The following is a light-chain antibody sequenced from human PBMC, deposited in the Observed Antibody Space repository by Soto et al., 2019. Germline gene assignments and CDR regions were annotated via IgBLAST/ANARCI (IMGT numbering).Light chain of an antibody. Sequence: EIVWAQSPRTLSQSPGERTTLSCRASQSVSNNYLAWYQQKPGQAPRLLIYGASSRATGIPDRFSGSGSGTDFTLTISRLEPEDFAVYYCQQYVSSPWTVGLGTKVDIK. V-gene: IGKV3-20*01. CDR1: QSVSNNY. J-gene: IGKJ1*01. CDR2: GAS. CDR3: QQYVSSPWT.